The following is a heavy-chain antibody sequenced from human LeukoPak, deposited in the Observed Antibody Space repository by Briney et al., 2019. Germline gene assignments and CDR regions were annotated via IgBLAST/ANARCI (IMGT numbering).Heavy chain of an antibody. CDR3: ARVAARERRFDP. V-gene: IGHV4-59*01. Sequence: SETLSLTCTVSGGSISSYYWNWIRQPPGKGLEWIGYIYNSGSTNYHPSLQSRVTISVDTSKNQFSLRLSSVTAADTAVYYCARVAARERRFDPWGQGTLVTVSS. D-gene: IGHD1-1*01. CDR1: GGSISSYY. CDR2: IYNSGST. J-gene: IGHJ5*02.